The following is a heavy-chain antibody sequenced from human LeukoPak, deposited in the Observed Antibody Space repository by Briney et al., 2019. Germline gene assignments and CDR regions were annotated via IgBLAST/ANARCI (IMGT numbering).Heavy chain of an antibody. D-gene: IGHD3-10*01. V-gene: IGHV4-34*01. CDR2: INHSGST. J-gene: IGHJ3*02. Sequence: PSETLSLTCAVYGRPFSGYYWSWIRQPPGKGLEWIGEINHSGSTNYNPSLKSRVTISVDTSKNQFSLKLSSVTAADTAVYYCARAPRITMVRGVHAFDIWGQGTMVTVSS. CDR1: GRPFSGYY. CDR3: ARAPRITMVRGVHAFDI.